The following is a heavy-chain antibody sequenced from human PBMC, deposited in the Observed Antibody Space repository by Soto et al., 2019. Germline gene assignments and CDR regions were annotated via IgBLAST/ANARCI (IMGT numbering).Heavy chain of an antibody. CDR3: ARDKDYRNWFDP. CDR2: ISRDESTT. CDR1: GFTFSDYW. V-gene: IGHV3-74*01. J-gene: IGHJ5*02. D-gene: IGHD4-17*01. Sequence: GGSLRLSCAASGFTFSDYWMHWVRQPPGKGLMWVSRISRDESTTNYADSVKGRFTVSRDNAKSTLYLQMNSLRAEDTAIYYCARDKDYRNWFDPWGHGTLVTVSS.